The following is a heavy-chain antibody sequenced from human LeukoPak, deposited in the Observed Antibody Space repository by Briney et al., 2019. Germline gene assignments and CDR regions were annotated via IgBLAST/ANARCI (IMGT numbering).Heavy chain of an antibody. J-gene: IGHJ1*01. CDR2: IYSDDST. D-gene: IGHD3-16*01. CDR3: ARVYWHDNGEYFQH. V-gene: IGHV3-66*01. CDR1: GFTVSSHY. Sequence: PGGSLRLSCAASGFTVSSHYMSWVRQAPGKGLEWVLVIYSDDSTYSADSLKGRFTISRDISKNTLFLQMNSLRAEDTAVYYCARVYWHDNGEYFQHWSQGTLVTVSS.